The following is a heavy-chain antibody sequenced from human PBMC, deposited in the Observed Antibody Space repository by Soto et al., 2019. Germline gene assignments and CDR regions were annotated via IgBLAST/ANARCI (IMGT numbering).Heavy chain of an antibody. V-gene: IGHV4-30-4*01. CDR3: AREFYGYSFRPDEDN. D-gene: IGHD4-4*01. CDR2: IDYSGRS. Sequence: SETLSLTCTVSGGSISSRDYYWTWIRQPPGKGLEWIGYIDYSGRSHFNSSRKSRVFISVNISKNQFFLILSSMTAADTAKYYCAREFYGYSFRPDEDNWGQGSLVTVSS. CDR1: GGSISSRDYY. J-gene: IGHJ4*02.